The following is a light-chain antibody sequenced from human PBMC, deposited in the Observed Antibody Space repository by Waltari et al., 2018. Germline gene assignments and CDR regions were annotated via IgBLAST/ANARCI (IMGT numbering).Light chain of an antibody. J-gene: IGKJ4*01. CDR3: LQHNSYPLT. CDR2: AAT. Sequence: DIQMTQSPSSLSASVGDTVTITCRASQGIGNYLNWFQQKPGKAPKLLIYAATTLQSGVPSRFSGRGSGTEFTLTINSLQPEDFATYYCLQHNSYPLTFGGGTKVEIK. V-gene: IGKV1-17*01. CDR1: QGIGNY.